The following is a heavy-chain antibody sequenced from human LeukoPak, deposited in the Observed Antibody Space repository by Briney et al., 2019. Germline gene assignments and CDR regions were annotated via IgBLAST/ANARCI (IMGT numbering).Heavy chain of an antibody. J-gene: IGHJ5*02. D-gene: IGHD5-24*01. Sequence: PGGSLRLSCVASGSTFSSYGMSWVRQAPGKGLDWVSSITASGGSIYYADSVKGRFTISRDNAKNSLYLQMNSLRAEDTAVYYCARDFDGDGGIGPNWFDPWGQGTLVTVSS. CDR2: ITASGGSI. CDR3: ARDFDGDGGIGPNWFDP. V-gene: IGHV3-21*04. CDR1: GSTFSSYG.